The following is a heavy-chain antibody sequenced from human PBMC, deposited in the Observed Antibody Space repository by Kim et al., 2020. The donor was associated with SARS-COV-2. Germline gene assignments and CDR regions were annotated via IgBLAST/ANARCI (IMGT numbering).Heavy chain of an antibody. CDR3: ARGRILWWRHAGAFDI. J-gene: IGHJ3*02. CDR1: GGSFSGYY. CDR2: INHSGST. D-gene: IGHD2-21*01. Sequence: SETLSLTCAVYGGSFSGYYWSWIRQPPGKGLEWIGEINHSGSTNYNPSLKSRVTISVDTSKNQFSLKLSSVTAADTAVYYCARGRILWWRHAGAFDIWGQGTMVTVSS. V-gene: IGHV4-34*01.